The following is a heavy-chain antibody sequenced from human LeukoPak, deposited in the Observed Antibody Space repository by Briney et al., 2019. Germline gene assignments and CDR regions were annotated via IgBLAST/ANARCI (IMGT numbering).Heavy chain of an antibody. D-gene: IGHD2-2*01. J-gene: IGHJ4*02. Sequence: PGGSLRLSCAASGFTFSSYEMNWVRQAPGNGLEWVSYISSSGSTIYYADSVKGRFTISRDNAKNSLYLQMNSLRAEDTAVYYCARDLHCSSTSCPFDYWGQGTLVTVSS. CDR3: ARDLHCSSTSCPFDY. CDR1: GFTFSSYE. V-gene: IGHV3-48*03. CDR2: ISSSGSTI.